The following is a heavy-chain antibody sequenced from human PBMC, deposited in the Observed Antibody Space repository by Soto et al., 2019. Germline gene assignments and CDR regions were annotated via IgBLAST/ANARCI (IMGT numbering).Heavy chain of an antibody. J-gene: IGHJ4*02. CDR2: IIPSYDRT. V-gene: IGHV1-69*04. CDR1: GGTFSSYA. CDR3: ARDPSNDYGGDTFDY. D-gene: IGHD4-17*01. Sequence: ASVKVSCKASGGTFSSYAIHWVRQAPGQGLEWLGKIIPSYDRTNYAQKFQGRVTVTADTYTTTAYMELSSLRSDDTAVYYCARDPSNDYGGDTFDYWGQGTLVTVSS.